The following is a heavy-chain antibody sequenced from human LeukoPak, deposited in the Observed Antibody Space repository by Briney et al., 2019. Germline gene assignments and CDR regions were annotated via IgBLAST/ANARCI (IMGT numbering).Heavy chain of an antibody. CDR1: GVTFRNYV. CDR3: AREGYYGSGSPPSLYFDY. D-gene: IGHD3-10*01. Sequence: GGSLRLSCAASGVTFRNYVIHWVRQAPGKGLEWVAVTSSDLNVKLYADSVKGRFTISRDNSRSTLYLQMNSLRPEDTAIYYCAREGYYGSGSPPSLYFDYWGQGTLVTVSS. J-gene: IGHJ4*02. CDR2: TSSDLNVK. V-gene: IGHV3-30-3*01.